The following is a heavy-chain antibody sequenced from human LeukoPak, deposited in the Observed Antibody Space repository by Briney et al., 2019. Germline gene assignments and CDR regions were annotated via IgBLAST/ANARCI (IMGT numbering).Heavy chain of an antibody. Sequence: GGSLRLSSAASGFTFSSYWMSWVRQAPGKGLEGVANIKHDGSEKYYVDSVKGRFTISRDNAKNSLYLQMNRLRAEDTAVYYCARELAAGTPNTLDYWGQGTLVTVSS. CDR3: ARELAAGTPNTLDY. J-gene: IGHJ4*02. V-gene: IGHV3-7*01. CDR1: GFTFSSYW. CDR2: IKHDGSEK. D-gene: IGHD6-19*01.